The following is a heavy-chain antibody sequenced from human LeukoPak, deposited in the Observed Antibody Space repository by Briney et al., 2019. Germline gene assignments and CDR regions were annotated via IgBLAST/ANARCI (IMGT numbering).Heavy chain of an antibody. D-gene: IGHD4-17*01. J-gene: IGHJ4*02. CDR1: GGSISSFY. CDR3: ASLSTVTQGYFDS. Sequence: SETLSLTCTVSGGSISSFYWSWMRQPPGKGLEWIGYIYYTGSTNYNPSLKSRLTISVDASKNQFSLKLSSVTATDTAVCYCASLSTVTQGYFDSWGQGTLVTVSS. V-gene: IGHV4-59*08. CDR2: IYYTGST.